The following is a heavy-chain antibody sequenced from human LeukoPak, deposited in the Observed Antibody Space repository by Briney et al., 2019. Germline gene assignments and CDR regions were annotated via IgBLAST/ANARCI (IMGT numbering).Heavy chain of an antibody. CDR3: ARVDYYYYYMDV. CDR2: INSGGGK. D-gene: IGHD5-24*01. J-gene: IGHJ6*03. Sequence: GGSLRLSCAASGFTVSSDYMSWVRQAPGKGLEWVALINSGGGKYYEESAKGRFTISRDNSKNTVYLQMHSLRVEDTAVYYCARVDYYYYYMDVWGKGTTVTVSS. CDR1: GFTVSSDY. V-gene: IGHV3-66*02.